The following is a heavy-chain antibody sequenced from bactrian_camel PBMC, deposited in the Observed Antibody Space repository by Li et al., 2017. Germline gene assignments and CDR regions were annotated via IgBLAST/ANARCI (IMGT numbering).Heavy chain of an antibody. V-gene: IGHV3S1*01. Sequence: HVQLVESGGGLVRPGGSLRLSCAASGFTFSDHDMIWVRQAPGKGLEWVAHIKDDGTSAWHADSVKGRFTISRDNAKNTLYLQLNSLKTEDMAMYYCAKGAGTDWPASFAYWGQGTQVTVS. CDR2: IKDDGTSA. D-gene: IGHD1*01. J-gene: IGHJ6*01. CDR1: GFTFSDHD. CDR3: AKGAGTDWPASFAY.